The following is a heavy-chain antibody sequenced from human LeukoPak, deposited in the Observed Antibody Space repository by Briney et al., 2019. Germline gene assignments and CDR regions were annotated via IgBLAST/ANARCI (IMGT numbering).Heavy chain of an antibody. CDR2: ISNSGSPI. CDR3: ARDKWFDP. Sequence: GGSLRLSCAASGFTFSSYSMNWVRQAPGKGLEWVSYISNSGSPIYYADSVKGRFTISRDNAKNSLYLQMNSLRAEDTAVYYCARDKWFDPWGQGTLVTVSS. V-gene: IGHV3-48*01. CDR1: GFTFSSYS. J-gene: IGHJ5*02.